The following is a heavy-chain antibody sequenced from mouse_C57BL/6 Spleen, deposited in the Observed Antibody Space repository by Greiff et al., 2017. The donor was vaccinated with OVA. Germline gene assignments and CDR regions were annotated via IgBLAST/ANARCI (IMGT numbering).Heavy chain of an antibody. Sequence: EVQLQQSGGGLVKPGGSLKLSCAASGFTFSDYGMHWVRQAPETGLEWVAYISSGSSTIYYADTVKGRFTISRDNAKNTLFLQMTSLRSEDTAMYYCARRGYGSSGGARDYWGQGTSVTVSS. CDR1: GFTFSDYG. J-gene: IGHJ4*01. CDR2: ISSGSSTI. D-gene: IGHD1-1*01. V-gene: IGHV5-17*01. CDR3: ARRGYGSSGGARDY.